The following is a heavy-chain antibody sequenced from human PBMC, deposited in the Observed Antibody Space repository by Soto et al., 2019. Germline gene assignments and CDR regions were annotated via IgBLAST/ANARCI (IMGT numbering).Heavy chain of an antibody. CDR2: IYYSGST. Sequence: QLQLQESGPGLVKPSETLSLTCTVSGGSISSSSYYWGWILQPPGKGLEWIGSIYYSGSTYYKPSLKSRVAVSVATYKKQSYRMLSSVTAADTAVYYCGRSSSGYSSGWYPSGSDWYFDLWGRGPLVPVSS. V-gene: IGHV4-39*01. D-gene: IGHD6-19*01. CDR3: GRSSSGYSSGWYPSGSDWYFDL. J-gene: IGHJ2*01. CDR1: GGSISSSSYY.